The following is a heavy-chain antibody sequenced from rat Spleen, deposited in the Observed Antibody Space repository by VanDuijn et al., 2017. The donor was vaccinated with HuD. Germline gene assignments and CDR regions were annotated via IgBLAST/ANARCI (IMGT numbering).Heavy chain of an antibody. CDR2: IRYDGDNT. V-gene: IGHV5-29*01. J-gene: IGHJ2*01. Sequence: EVQLVEAGGGLVQPGRSLKLSCAASGFTFSNSGMAWVRQAPTKGLEWVATIRYDGDNTYYRDSVKGRFTISRDIAKSTLYLQMDSLGSEDTATYYCARRHYGYTDYFDYWGQGVMVTVSS. D-gene: IGHD1-11*01. CDR3: ARRHYGYTDYFDY. CDR1: GFTFSNSG.